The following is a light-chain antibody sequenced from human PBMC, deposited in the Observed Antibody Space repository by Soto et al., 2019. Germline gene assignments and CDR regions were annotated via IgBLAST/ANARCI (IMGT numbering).Light chain of an antibody. CDR3: QSYDSSLSAWV. Sequence: QSVLTQPPSVSGAPGQRVTISCTESSSNIGAGYDVHWYQQLPGTAPKLLIYGNSNRPSGVPDRFSGSKSGTPASLAITGLQAEDEADYYCQSYDSSLSAWVFGGGTKLTVL. CDR2: GNS. V-gene: IGLV1-40*01. J-gene: IGLJ3*02. CDR1: SSNIGAGYD.